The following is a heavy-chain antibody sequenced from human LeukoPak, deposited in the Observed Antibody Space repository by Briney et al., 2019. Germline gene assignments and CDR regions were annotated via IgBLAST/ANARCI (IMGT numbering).Heavy chain of an antibody. Sequence: SETLSLTCSVSGGSIGSSSYYWGWIRQPPGKGLEWIGSIFRTGGTYYSASLKSRVSISVDTSKNHIALKVTSVTAADTAVYFCARRVGFYGSGSLNYFDPWGQGILVSVSS. V-gene: IGHV4-39*02. CDR1: GGSIGSSSYY. CDR2: IFRTGGT. J-gene: IGHJ5*01. CDR3: ARRVGFYGSGSLNYFDP. D-gene: IGHD3-10*01.